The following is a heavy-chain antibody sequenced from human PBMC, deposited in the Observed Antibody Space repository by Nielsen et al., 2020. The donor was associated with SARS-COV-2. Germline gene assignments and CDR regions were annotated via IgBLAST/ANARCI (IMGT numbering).Heavy chain of an antibody. CDR2: IIPILVKP. Sequence: SVKVSCKASGGTFSSHAINWVRQAPGQGLEWMGRIIPILVKPNYPQHFQGRVTITADKSTNTVHMELSSLTSEDTAVYYCATPITVDYFDYWGQGTLVTVSS. J-gene: IGHJ4*02. V-gene: IGHV1-69*04. CDR1: GGTFSSHA. CDR3: ATPITVDYFDY.